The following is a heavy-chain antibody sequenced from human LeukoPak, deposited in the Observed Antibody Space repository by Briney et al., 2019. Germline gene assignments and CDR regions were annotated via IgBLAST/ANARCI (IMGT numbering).Heavy chain of an antibody. CDR1: GGSISSYY. Sequence: SETLSLTCTVSGGSISSYYWSWIRQPPGKGLEWIGYIYTSGSTNYNPSLQSRVTISVDTSKNQFSLKLSSVTAADTAVYYCARLRYYGSGSLDVWGKGTTVTVSS. J-gene: IGHJ6*04. D-gene: IGHD3-10*01. V-gene: IGHV4-4*09. CDR2: IYTSGST. CDR3: ARLRYYGSGSLDV.